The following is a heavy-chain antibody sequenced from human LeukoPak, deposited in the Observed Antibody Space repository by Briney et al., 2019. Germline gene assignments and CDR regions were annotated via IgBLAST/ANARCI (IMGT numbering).Heavy chain of an antibody. Sequence: PSETLSLTCTVSGGSISIYYWSWIRQPPGKGLEWIGYIYSGSTNYNPSLKSRVTMSVDTSKNQLSLKLTSVTAADTAVYYCARGRDGYHDWGQGTLVTVSS. CDR1: GGSISIYY. J-gene: IGHJ4*02. V-gene: IGHV4-59*08. CDR2: IYSGST. D-gene: IGHD5-24*01. CDR3: ARGRDGYHD.